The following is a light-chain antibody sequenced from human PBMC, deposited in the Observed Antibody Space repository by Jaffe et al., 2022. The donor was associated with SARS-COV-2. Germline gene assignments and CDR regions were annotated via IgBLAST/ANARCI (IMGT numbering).Light chain of an antibody. CDR1: QSILYSSNNKNY. Sequence: IVMTQSPDSLAVSLGERATINCKSSQSILYSSNNKNYLAWYQLKPGQPPKLLIYWASTRESGVPDRFSGSGSGTDFTLTISSLQAEDVAVYYCHHYYTIPLAFGGGTKVEIK. J-gene: IGKJ4*01. CDR2: WAS. V-gene: IGKV4-1*01. CDR3: HHYYTIPLA.